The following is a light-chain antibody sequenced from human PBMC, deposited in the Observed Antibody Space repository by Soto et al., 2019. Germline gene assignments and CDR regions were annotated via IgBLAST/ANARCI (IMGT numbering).Light chain of an antibody. Sequence: IVFTHSLGTLSVSPGERATLSCRASQSVSSSYLAWYQQKPGQTPRLLIYATSTRATGIPARFSGSGSGTEFTLTISSLQSEDFAVYYCQQYNNRPLTFGGGSKVDIK. CDR3: QQYNNRPLT. CDR2: ATS. V-gene: IGKV3-15*01. CDR1: QSVSSSY. J-gene: IGKJ4*01.